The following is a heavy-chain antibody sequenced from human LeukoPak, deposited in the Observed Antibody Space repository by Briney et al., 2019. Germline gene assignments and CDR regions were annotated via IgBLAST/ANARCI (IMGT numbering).Heavy chain of an antibody. CDR2: ISGSGGST. CDR3: AKDLRTGTDY. V-gene: IGHV3-23*01. CDR1: GFTLSDYA. J-gene: IGHJ4*02. Sequence: GGSLRLSCDASGFTLSDYAMHWVRQAPGKGLEWVSAISGSGGSTYYADSVKGRFTISRDNSKNTLYLQMNSLRAEDTAVNYCAKDLRTGTDYWGQGTLVTVSS. D-gene: IGHD3/OR15-3a*01.